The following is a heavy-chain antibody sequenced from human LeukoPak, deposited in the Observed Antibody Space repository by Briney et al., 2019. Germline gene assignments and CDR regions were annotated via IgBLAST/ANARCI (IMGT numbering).Heavy chain of an antibody. Sequence: GGSLRLSCAASGFTVSSNYMSWVRQALGKGLEYVSPISASGLSTYYTDSVRGRFTNSRDNSKNTLYLQMHSLRAEDTAVYYCAKETSITGAGDFWGQGALVTVSS. CDR3: AKETSITGAGDF. J-gene: IGHJ4*02. CDR1: GFTVSSNY. V-gene: IGHV3-23*01. D-gene: IGHD1-20*01. CDR2: ISASGLST.